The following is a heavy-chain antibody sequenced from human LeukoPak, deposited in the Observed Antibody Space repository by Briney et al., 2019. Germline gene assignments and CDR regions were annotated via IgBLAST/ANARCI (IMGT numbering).Heavy chain of an antibody. CDR1: GDSISAYNW. D-gene: IGHD2-2*01. Sequence: SETLSLTCAVSGDSISAYNWWWSWARQPPGKGLEWIGEIYHSGSTNYNPSLKSRVTISVDKSKNQLSLDLNSVTAADTAVYYCAREYCTSTTCSDAFEIWGQGTMVTVS. J-gene: IGHJ3*02. CDR2: IYHSGST. V-gene: IGHV4-4*02. CDR3: AREYCTSTTCSDAFEI.